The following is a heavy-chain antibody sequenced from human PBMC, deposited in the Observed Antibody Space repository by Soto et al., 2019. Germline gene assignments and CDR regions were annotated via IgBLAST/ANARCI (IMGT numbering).Heavy chain of an antibody. Sequence: VQVSCKASGYTFTSYDINWVRQATGQGLEWMGWMNPNSGNTGYAQKFQGRVTMTRNTSISTAYMELSSLRSEDTAVYYCARRVPAAMRRSYNWFDPWGQGTLVTVSS. CDR3: ARRVPAAMRRSYNWFDP. CDR2: MNPNSGNT. V-gene: IGHV1-8*01. CDR1: GYTFTSYD. D-gene: IGHD2-2*01. J-gene: IGHJ5*02.